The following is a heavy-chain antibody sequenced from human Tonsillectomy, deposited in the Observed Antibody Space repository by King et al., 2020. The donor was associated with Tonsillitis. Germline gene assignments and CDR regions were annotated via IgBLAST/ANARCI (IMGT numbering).Heavy chain of an antibody. CDR1: GGSVSSHY. CDR3: ARERAIQLWYRGAFNF. V-gene: IGHV4-59*02. D-gene: IGHD5-18*01. CDR2: IYSSGSV. J-gene: IGHJ3*01. Sequence: VQLQESGPGLVKPSETLSLTCTVSGGSVSSHYWNWIRQPPGKGLEWIGYIYSSGSVKDNPSLKSRVTISMDTSQNQFSLKLDSVTAADTAVYYCARERAIQLWYRGAFNFWGRGTMVTVSS.